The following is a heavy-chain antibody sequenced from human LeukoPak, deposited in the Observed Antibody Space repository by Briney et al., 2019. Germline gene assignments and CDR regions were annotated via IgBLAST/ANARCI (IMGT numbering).Heavy chain of an antibody. D-gene: IGHD2-2*01. CDR2: IIPIFGTA. J-gene: IGHJ4*02. V-gene: IGHV1-69*06. Sequence: SVKVSCKASGGTFSSYAISWVRQAPGQGLEWMGGIIPIFGTANYAQKFQGRVTITADKSTSTAYMELSSLRSEDTAVYYCARYLIYCSSTSCTRGNFDYWGQGTLVTASS. CDR1: GGTFSSYA. CDR3: ARYLIYCSSTSCTRGNFDY.